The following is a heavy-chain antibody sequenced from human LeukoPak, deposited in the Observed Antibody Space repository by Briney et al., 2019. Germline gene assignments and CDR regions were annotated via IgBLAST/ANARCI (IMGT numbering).Heavy chain of an antibody. J-gene: IGHJ4*02. CDR1: GFTVSVNY. CDR2: LYSSGST. CDR3: AAKGNGYSGSYVFAH. Sequence: GGSLRLSCAASGFTVSVNYMSCVRQAPGKGLEWVSVLYSSGSTNYADSVKGRFTISRDNSENTLSLQMNSLRVEDTAVYYCAAKGNGYSGSYVFAHWGQGALVTVSS. D-gene: IGHD1-26*01. V-gene: IGHV3-66*01.